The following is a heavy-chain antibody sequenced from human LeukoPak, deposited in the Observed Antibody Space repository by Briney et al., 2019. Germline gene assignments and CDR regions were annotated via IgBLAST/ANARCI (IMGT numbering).Heavy chain of an antibody. J-gene: IGHJ4*02. CDR1: GIAFDGYV. D-gene: IGHD3-22*01. Sequence: GGSLRLSCAASGIAFDGYVMTWVRQAPGKGLEWVSRINSDGSSTSYADSVKGRFTISRDNAKNTLYLQMNSLRAEDTAVYYCARVTNLHYYDSSGYYYWGQGTLVTVSS. CDR3: ARVTNLHYYDSSGYYY. V-gene: IGHV3-74*01. CDR2: INSDGSST.